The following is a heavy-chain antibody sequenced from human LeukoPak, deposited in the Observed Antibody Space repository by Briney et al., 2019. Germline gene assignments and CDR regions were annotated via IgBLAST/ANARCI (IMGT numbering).Heavy chain of an antibody. Sequence: SETLPLPCTVSGGSISSGGYYWSSIRQHPGKGLEWIGYIYYSGSPYYNPSLKSRVSISVDTSKNQFSLKLSSVTAADTAVYYCARPYSSGATDAFDIWGQGTMVTVSS. CDR3: ARPYSSGATDAFDI. CDR2: IYYSGSP. D-gene: IGHD6-19*01. V-gene: IGHV4-31*03. J-gene: IGHJ3*02. CDR1: GGSISSGGYY.